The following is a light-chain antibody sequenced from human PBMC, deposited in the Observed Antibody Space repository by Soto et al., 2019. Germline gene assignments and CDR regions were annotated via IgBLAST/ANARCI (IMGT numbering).Light chain of an antibody. V-gene: IGKV1-5*03. J-gene: IGKJ4*01. CDR1: QSISTL. CDR2: KAS. Sequence: DIQMTQSPSTLSASVGDRVTITCRASQSISTLLAWYQQKPGKAPKLLIYKASSLEGGVPSRFGGSGSVTLFNITISSLHPDDFATYYCQQYNTYPLTFGGGTTVDIK. CDR3: QQYNTYPLT.